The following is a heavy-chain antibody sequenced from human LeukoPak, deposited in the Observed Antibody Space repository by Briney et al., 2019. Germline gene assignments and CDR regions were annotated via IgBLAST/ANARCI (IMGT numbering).Heavy chain of an antibody. J-gene: IGHJ4*02. V-gene: IGHV1-2*02. Sequence: ASVKVSFKASGYTFTVYYIHWGRQAPGQGLEWMGWINPNSGDTNYAQKFQGRVTMTKDTSITTAYMELTSDDTAVYYCARRADRYYFHCWGQGTLDTVSS. CDR3: ARRADRYYFHC. D-gene: IGHD1-14*01. CDR1: GYTFTVYY. CDR2: INPNSGDT.